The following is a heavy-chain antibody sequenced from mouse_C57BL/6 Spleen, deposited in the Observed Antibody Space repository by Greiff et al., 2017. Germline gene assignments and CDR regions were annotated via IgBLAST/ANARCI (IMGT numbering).Heavy chain of an antibody. V-gene: IGHV1-39*01. D-gene: IGHD2-1*01. Sequence: VQLQQSGPELVKPGASVKISCKASGYSFTDYNMNWVKQSNGKSLEWIGVINPNYGTTSYNQKFKGKATLTVDQSSSTAYMQLNSRTSEDSAVYFCARGAYGNYFYYFDYWGQGTTLTVSS. CDR1: GYSFTDYN. CDR2: INPNYGTT. CDR3: ARGAYGNYFYYFDY. J-gene: IGHJ2*01.